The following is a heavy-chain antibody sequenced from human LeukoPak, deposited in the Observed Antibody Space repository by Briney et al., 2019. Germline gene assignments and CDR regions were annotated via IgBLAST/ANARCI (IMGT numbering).Heavy chain of an antibody. CDR2: IRSKTNSYAT. Sequence: GGSLRLSCAASGFTFSGAAVHWVRQASGKGLEWVGRIRSKTNSYATIYAASVRSRFTISRDDSKNTAYLQMNSLKTEDTAVYYCTIASGDGPSWFDSWGQGTLVTVSS. D-gene: IGHD3-10*01. V-gene: IGHV3-73*01. CDR3: TIASGDGPSWFDS. J-gene: IGHJ5*01. CDR1: GFTFSGAA.